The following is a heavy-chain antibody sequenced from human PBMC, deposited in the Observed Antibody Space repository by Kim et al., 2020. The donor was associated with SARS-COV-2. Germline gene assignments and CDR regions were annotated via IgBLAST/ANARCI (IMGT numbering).Heavy chain of an antibody. V-gene: IGHV1-2*02. Sequence: ASVKVSCKASGYTFTGYYMHWVRQAPGQGLEWMGWINPNSGGTNYAQKFQGRVTMTRDTSISTAYMELSRLRSDDTAVYYCARVRKSRANPAFDYWGQGTLVTVSS. CDR2: INPNSGGT. CDR1: GYTFTGYY. CDR3: ARVRKSRANPAFDY. D-gene: IGHD2-2*01. J-gene: IGHJ4*02.